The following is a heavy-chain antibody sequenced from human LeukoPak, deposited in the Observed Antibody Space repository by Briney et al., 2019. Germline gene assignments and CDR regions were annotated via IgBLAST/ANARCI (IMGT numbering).Heavy chain of an antibody. D-gene: IGHD5-18*01. CDR2: VSSGFHA. Sequence: GGSLRLSCTASGFALGSHDMHWVRQIPGQGLEWVAAVSSGFHAFFADSVQGRFTVSREDARNSLYLQMNSLRAGDSAVYYCVREARGYHYTYFDYWGQGTLVTVSS. V-gene: IGHV3-13*01. CDR1: GFALGSHD. CDR3: VREARGYHYTYFDY. J-gene: IGHJ4*02.